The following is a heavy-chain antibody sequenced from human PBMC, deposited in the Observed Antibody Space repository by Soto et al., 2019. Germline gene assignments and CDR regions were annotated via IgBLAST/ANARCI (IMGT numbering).Heavy chain of an antibody. V-gene: IGHV5-51*01. CDR2: IYPGDSDT. CDR1: GYSLTSYW. D-gene: IGHD6-6*01. J-gene: IGHJ6*02. Sequence: PGESLKISCKGSGYSLTSYWIGWVRQMPGKVLELMGIIYPGDSDTRYSPSFQGQVTISADKYISNAYLQWSSLKASDTAMYYCERRLIASLEPYGIGVWGRWTTVTVSS. CDR3: ERRLIASLEPYGIGV.